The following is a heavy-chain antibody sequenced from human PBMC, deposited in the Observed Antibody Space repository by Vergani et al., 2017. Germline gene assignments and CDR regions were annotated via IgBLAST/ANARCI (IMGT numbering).Heavy chain of an antibody. J-gene: IGHJ6*02. V-gene: IGHV3-48*01. CDR3: ARGSTMTTLYFYFSMDV. Sequence: EVQLVESGGGLAQPGGSLSLSCAASGFTFSSYNMNWVRQATGKGLELLSYISSSSSSIYYADSVKGRFTNSRDNANNSLNRQMNSLRAEDTTVYYCARGSTMTTLYFYFSMDVWGQGTTFTVSS. D-gene: IGHD4-17*01. CDR1: GFTFSSYN. CDR2: ISSSSSSI.